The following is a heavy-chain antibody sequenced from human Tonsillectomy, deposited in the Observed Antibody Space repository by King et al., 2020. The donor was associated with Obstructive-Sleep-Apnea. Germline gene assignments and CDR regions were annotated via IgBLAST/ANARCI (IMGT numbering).Heavy chain of an antibody. V-gene: IGHV3-23*04. CDR3: AKGPTVVTR. J-gene: IGHJ4*02. CDR1: GFTFSSYA. CDR2: ISGSVGST. Sequence: VQLVESGVGLVQPGGSLRLSCAASGFTFSSYAMSWFRQAPGKGLECVSAISGSVGSTYYADYVKGRFTISRDNSKNTLYLQMNSLRAEDTAVYYCAKGPTVVTRWGQGTLVTVSS. D-gene: IGHD4-23*01.